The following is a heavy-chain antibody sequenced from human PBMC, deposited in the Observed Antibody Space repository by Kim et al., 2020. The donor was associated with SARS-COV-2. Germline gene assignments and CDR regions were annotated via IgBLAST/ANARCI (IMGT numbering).Heavy chain of an antibody. Sequence: TNYNPSLKSRVTISVDTSKNQFSLKLSSVTAADTAVYYCARDRLRGAFDIWGQGTMVTVSS. J-gene: IGHJ3*02. CDR3: ARDRLRGAFDI. CDR2: T. V-gene: IGHV4-59*01.